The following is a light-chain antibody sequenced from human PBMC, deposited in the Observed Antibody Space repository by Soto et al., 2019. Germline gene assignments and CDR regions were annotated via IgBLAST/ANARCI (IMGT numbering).Light chain of an antibody. CDR3: QQYNSYSPKPP. CDR1: QSISSW. Sequence: DIQMTQSPSTLSASVGDRVTITCRASQSISSWLAWYQQKPGKAPKLLIYDASSLESGVPSRFSGSGSGTEFTLTISSLQPDDFATYSCQQYNSYSPKPPFGGGPKVDIK. J-gene: IGKJ4*01. V-gene: IGKV1-5*01. CDR2: DAS.